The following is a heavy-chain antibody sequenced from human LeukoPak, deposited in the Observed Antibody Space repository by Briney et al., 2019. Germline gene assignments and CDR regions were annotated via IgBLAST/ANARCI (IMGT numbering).Heavy chain of an antibody. D-gene: IGHD4/OR15-4a*01. J-gene: IGHJ3*02. CDR2: INPNSGGT. CDR3: AKVSLNMVNDAFDI. Sequence: ASVKVSCKASGYTFTGYYMHWVRQAPGQGLEWMGWINPNSGGTNYAQKFQGRVTMTRNTSISTAYMELSSLRSDDTAMYYCAKVSLNMVNDAFDIWGQGTMVSVSS. CDR1: GYTFTGYY. V-gene: IGHV1-2*02.